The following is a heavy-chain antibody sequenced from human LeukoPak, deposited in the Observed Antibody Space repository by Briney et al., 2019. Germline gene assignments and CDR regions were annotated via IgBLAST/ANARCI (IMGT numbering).Heavy chain of an antibody. CDR2: IYHSGST. D-gene: IGHD6-13*01. CDR3: ARGPPGPYSSSGAGGAFDI. J-gene: IGHJ3*02. V-gene: IGHV4-30-2*01. CDR1: GGSISSGGYY. Sequence: PSETLSLTCTVSGGSISSGGYYWSWIRQPPGKGLEWIGYIYHSGSTYYNPSLKSRVTISVDRSKNQFSLKLSSVTAADTAVYYCARGPPGPYSSSGAGGAFDIWGQGTMVTVSS.